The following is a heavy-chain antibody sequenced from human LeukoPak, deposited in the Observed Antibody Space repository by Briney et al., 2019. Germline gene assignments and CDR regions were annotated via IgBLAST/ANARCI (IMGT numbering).Heavy chain of an antibody. Sequence: GGSLRLSCAASGFTFSDYYMSGIRQATGKGVEGGSYISSSGSTIHYADSVKGRFTISRDNAKNSLYLQMNSLRAEDTAVYYCARLPPCYCYYMDVWGKGPTVTVSS. CDR2: ISSSGSTI. CDR3: ARLPPCYCYYMDV. J-gene: IGHJ6*03. CDR1: GFTFSDYY. V-gene: IGHV3-11*01.